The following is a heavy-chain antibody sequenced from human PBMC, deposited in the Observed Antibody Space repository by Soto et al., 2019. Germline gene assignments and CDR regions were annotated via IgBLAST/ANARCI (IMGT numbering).Heavy chain of an antibody. CDR2: ITYDGANG. D-gene: IGHD1-26*01. J-gene: IGHJ4*02. Sequence: HPVGSLRLSCFASGFIFRSYAMHWVRQAPGKGLEWVAVITYDGANGYYADSVRGRFAISRDNSKSSLFLQMNSLRPEDTAVFYCARAFSGSYPNFDYWGQGTLVTVS. V-gene: IGHV3-30*09. CDR3: ARAFSGSYPNFDY. CDR1: GFIFRSYA.